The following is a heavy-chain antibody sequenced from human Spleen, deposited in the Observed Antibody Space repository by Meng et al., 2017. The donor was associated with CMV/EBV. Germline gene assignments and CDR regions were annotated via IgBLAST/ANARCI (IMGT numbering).Heavy chain of an antibody. CDR1: EGTFSSYA. CDR3: AAGGPRRSPFDY. J-gene: IGHJ4*02. CDR2: IIPIFGTA. D-gene: IGHD3-16*01. Sequence: CQSSEGTFSSYAISWVRQAPGQGLEWMEGIIPIFGTANYAQKFQGRVTITTDESTSTAYMELSSLRSEDTAVYYCAAGGPRRSPFDYWGQGTLVTVSS. V-gene: IGHV1-69*05.